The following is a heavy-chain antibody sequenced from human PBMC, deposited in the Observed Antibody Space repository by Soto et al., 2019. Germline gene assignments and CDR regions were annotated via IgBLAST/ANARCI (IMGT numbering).Heavy chain of an antibody. CDR2: IYPGDSDT. D-gene: IGHD1-26*01. CDR3: ARLSGSYLSPLVRFDY. Sequence: PGPSVKISCKDSGYNYTSYRNTWVRQMPEKCLEWMGFIYPGDSDTRYSPSFRGQVTISADKSISTAYLQWSSLKASDTAMYYCARLSGSYLSPLVRFDYWGQGTLVTVSS. V-gene: IGHV5-51*01. J-gene: IGHJ4*02. CDR1: GYNYTSYR.